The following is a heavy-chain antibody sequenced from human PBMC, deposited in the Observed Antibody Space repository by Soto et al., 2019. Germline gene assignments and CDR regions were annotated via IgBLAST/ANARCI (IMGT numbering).Heavy chain of an antibody. CDR1: CGSIYTYY. CDR2: ISDGGST. D-gene: IGHD3-3*01. CDR3: ARAGDYDFWSGYSNDAFDI. V-gene: IGHV4-59*01. Sequence: SETLSLTCNVSCGSIYTYYWNWIRQSPGKGLEWIGYISDGGSTNYNPSLKSRVTISVDTSKNQFSLKLSSVTAADTAVYYCARAGDYDFWSGYSNDAFDIWGQGTMVTVSS. J-gene: IGHJ3*02.